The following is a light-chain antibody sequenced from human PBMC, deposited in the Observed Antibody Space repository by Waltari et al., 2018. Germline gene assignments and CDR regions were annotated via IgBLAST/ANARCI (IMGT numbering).Light chain of an antibody. V-gene: IGKV3-20*01. J-gene: IGKJ1*01. Sequence: IVLTQSPGTLSLSPGERATLSCRASQSVGRYLAWYQQKPGQAPRLLIYGASTRATGIQDRFSGSGSGTDFSLIISRLEPEDFAVYFCQKYEALPATFGQGTKVEIK. CDR1: QSVGRY. CDR3: QKYEALPAT. CDR2: GAS.